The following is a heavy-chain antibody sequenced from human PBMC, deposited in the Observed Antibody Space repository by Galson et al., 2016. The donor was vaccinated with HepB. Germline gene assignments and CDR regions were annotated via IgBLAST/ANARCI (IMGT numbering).Heavy chain of an antibody. CDR3: ARDRKGPTVYNYGMDL. CDR2: INPGGSQR. Sequence: SLRLSCAASGFTFSSYWMGCVRRAPGKGLEWVANINPGGSQRYYVDSVKGRFTISRDNAKKSLYLQMDSLTDEDTAVYYCARDRKGPTVYNYGMDLWGQGTTVTVSS. V-gene: IGHV3-7*01. CDR1: GFTFSSYW. J-gene: IGHJ6*02. D-gene: IGHD3-10*01.